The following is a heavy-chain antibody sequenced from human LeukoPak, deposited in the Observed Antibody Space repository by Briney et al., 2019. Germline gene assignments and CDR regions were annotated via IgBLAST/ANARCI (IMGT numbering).Heavy chain of an antibody. D-gene: IGHD3-3*01. CDR2: IYTSGST. CDR1: GGSISSGSYY. J-gene: IGHJ6*03. Sequence: SEALSLTCTVSGGSISSGSYYWSWIRQPAGKGLEWIGRIYTSGSTNYNPSLKSRVTISVDTSKNQFSLKLSSVTAADTAVYYCARDAQGVVRSPLIYYYYYMDVWGKGTTVTVSS. V-gene: IGHV4-61*02. CDR3: ARDAQGVVRSPLIYYYYYMDV.